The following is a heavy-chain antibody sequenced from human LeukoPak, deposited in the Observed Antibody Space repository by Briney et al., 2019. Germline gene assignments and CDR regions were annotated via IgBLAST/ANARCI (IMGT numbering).Heavy chain of an antibody. CDR1: GYTFSSYA. Sequence: ASAKVSCKASGYTFSSYAIHRVRQAPGQSLEWMGWISAGNGETKYSQNFQGRLTITRDTSSSTAYMELNSLISEDTAVYYCARDQGYQLLYYWGQGTLVTVSS. CDR2: ISAGNGET. V-gene: IGHV1-3*01. J-gene: IGHJ4*02. CDR3: ARDQGYQLLYY. D-gene: IGHD2-2*01.